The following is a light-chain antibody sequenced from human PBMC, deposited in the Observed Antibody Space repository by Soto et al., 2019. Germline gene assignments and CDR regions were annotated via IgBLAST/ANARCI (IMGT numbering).Light chain of an antibody. Sequence: QSVLTQPPSVSAAPGQKVTISCSGSSSNLGNNYVSWYQQLPGPAPKLLIYDNNKRASGIPDRFCGSKSGTSGTLDITGLRTGDEADYYCATWDYSLTGEVFGGGTEDTVL. V-gene: IGLV1-51*01. CDR1: SSNLGNNY. CDR2: DNN. CDR3: ATWDYSLTGEV. J-gene: IGLJ2*01.